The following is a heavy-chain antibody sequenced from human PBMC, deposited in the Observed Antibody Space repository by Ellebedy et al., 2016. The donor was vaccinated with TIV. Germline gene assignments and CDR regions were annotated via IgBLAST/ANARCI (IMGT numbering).Heavy chain of an antibody. CDR3: ARGRFSSGWFDY. CDR1: GGSISSYY. V-gene: IGHV4-4*07. Sequence: MPSETLSLTCTVSGGSISSYYWNWVRQPAGKGLEWIGRIYSSGYTNYNPSLMSRVTISVDTSKNQFSLRLSSVTASDTAVFYCARGRFSSGWFDYWGQGTLVIVSS. CDR2: IYSSGYT. J-gene: IGHJ5*01. D-gene: IGHD3-22*01.